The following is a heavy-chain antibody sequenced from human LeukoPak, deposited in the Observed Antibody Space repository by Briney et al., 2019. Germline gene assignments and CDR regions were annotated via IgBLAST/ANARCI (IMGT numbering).Heavy chain of an antibody. J-gene: IGHJ4*02. CDR3: AKGGSYSKKYYFDY. Sequence: PGGSLRLSCAASGFTFSSYAMSWVRQAPGKGLEWVSAFSGSGGSTYYADSVKGRFTISRDNSKNTLYLQMNSLRAEDTAVYYCAKGGSYSKKYYFDYWGQGTLVTVSS. D-gene: IGHD1-26*01. CDR2: FSGSGGST. CDR1: GFTFSSYA. V-gene: IGHV3-23*01.